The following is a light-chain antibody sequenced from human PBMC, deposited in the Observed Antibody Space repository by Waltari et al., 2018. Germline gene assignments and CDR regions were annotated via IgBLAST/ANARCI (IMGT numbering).Light chain of an antibody. CDR3: QQYYGIPYT. CDR1: QTLLSNTNNKNI. V-gene: IGKV4-1*01. J-gene: IGKJ2*01. Sequence: DIVMTQSPDSLAVSLGERATINCKSSQTLLSNTNNKNILTWYQQKPGQPPKLLIYWASTRESGVPDRFSGSGSGTDFTLTISSLQAEDVAVYFCQQYYGIPYTFGQGTRLEIK. CDR2: WAS.